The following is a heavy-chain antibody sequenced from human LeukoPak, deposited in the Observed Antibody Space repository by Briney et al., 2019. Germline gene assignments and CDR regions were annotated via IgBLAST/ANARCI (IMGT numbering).Heavy chain of an antibody. Sequence: GGSLRLSCAASGFTFSSYSMNWVRQAPGKGLEWVSSISSSSSYIYYADSVKGRFTISRDNAKNSLYLRMNSLRAEDTAVYYCARDPSADAFDIWGQGTMVTVSS. CDR3: ARDPSADAFDI. J-gene: IGHJ3*02. CDR1: GFTFSSYS. V-gene: IGHV3-21*01. CDR2: ISSSSSYI.